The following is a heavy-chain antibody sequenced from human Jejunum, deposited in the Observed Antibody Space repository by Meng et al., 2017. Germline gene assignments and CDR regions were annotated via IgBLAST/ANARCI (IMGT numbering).Heavy chain of an antibody. Sequence: QLQLQESGSGLVKPSQTLSLTCAGSGGSISSDGYTWSWIRQPPGKGLEWIGYIYHTGSTYYNPSLKSRVTISVDRSKNQFSLNLSSVTAADTAVYYCARMDSAFHYFDYWGQGTLVTVSS. CDR1: GGSISSDGYT. CDR3: ARMDSAFHYFDY. D-gene: IGHD1-26*01. J-gene: IGHJ4*02. V-gene: IGHV4-30-2*01. CDR2: IYHTGST.